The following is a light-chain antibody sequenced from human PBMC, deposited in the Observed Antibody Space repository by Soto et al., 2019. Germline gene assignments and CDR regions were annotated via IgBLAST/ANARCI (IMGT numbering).Light chain of an antibody. CDR2: INYDGTH. CDR3: QSLGTGIQV. Sequence: QAVVTQSPSASAYLGASVKLTCTLSSGHSTYAIAWHQQQSEKGPRFLMKINYDGTHSKGDGFFDRFSGSSSGAERHLTISRRQAEDEADYYCQSLGTGIQVFGGGTKLTVL. V-gene: IGLV4-69*01. J-gene: IGLJ3*02. CDR1: SGHSTYA.